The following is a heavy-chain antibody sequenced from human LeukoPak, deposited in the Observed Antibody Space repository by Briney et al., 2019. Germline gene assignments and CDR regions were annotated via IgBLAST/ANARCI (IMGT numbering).Heavy chain of an antibody. J-gene: IGHJ3*02. CDR1: GFTFSSYA. V-gene: IGHV3-30-3*01. D-gene: IGHD5-18*01. CDR2: LSYDGSNK. Sequence: GRSLRLSCAASGFTFSSYAMHWVRQAPGKALEWVAVLSYDGSNKFYADSVKGRFTISRDNSKNTLYLQMNSLRAEDTAVYYCARSAMVLDAFDIWGQGTMVTVSS. CDR3: ARSAMVLDAFDI.